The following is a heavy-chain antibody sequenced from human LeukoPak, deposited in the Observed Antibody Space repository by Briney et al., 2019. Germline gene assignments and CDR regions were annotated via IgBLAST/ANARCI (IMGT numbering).Heavy chain of an antibody. CDR2: ISYDGSNK. CDR1: GFTFSSYG. CDR3: AKDGRGEYYYGSGSRKHYYYYGMDV. V-gene: IGHV3-30*18. J-gene: IGHJ6*02. D-gene: IGHD3-10*01. Sequence: GRSLRLSCAASGFTFSSYGMHWVRQAPGKGLAWVAVISYDGSNKYYADSVKGRFTISRDNSKNTLYLQMNSLRAEDTAVYYCAKDGRGEYYYGSGSRKHYYYYGMDVWGQGTTVTVSS.